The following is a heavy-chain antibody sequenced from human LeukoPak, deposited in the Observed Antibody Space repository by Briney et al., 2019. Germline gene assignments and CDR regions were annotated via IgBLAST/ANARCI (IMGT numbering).Heavy chain of an antibody. J-gene: IGHJ5*02. CDR2: MNPNSGNT. D-gene: IGHD4-17*01. CDR1: GYTFTSYD. CDR3: ARPGGVTTHNWFDP. Sequence: ASVKVSCKASGYTFTSYDINWVRQATGQGLEWMGWMNPNSGNTGYAQKFQGRVTMTRNTSISTAYMELSSLRSEDTAVYYCARPGGVTTHNWFDPWGQGTLVTVSS. V-gene: IGHV1-8*01.